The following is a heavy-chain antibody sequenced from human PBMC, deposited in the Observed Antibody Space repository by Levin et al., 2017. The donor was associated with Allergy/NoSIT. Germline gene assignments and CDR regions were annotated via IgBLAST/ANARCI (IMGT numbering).Heavy chain of an antibody. V-gene: IGHV3-9*01. Sequence: GGSLRLSCAASGFTFDDYAMHWVRQAPGKGLDGFSVLVWNSGSIGYADSVKGRFTISRDNAKNSLYLQMNSLRTEDTALYYCARDNIGLPDAFDIWGQGTMVIVSS. CDR2: LVWNSGSI. J-gene: IGHJ3*02. CDR1: GFTFDDYA. D-gene: IGHD3-10*01. CDR3: ARDNIGLPDAFDI.